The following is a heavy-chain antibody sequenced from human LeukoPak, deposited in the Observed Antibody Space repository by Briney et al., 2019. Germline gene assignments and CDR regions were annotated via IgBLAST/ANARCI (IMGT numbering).Heavy chain of an antibody. D-gene: IGHD5-18*01. CDR1: GGSISSYY. V-gene: IGHV4-34*01. Sequence: SSETLSLTCTVSGGSISSYYWSWIRQPPGKGLEWIGEINHSGSTNYNPSLKSRVTISVDTSKNQFSLKLSSVTAADTAVYYCARGLRGYSYGYPRYYYYMDVWGKGTTVTVSS. CDR3: ARGLRGYSYGYPRYYYYMDV. J-gene: IGHJ6*03. CDR2: INHSGST.